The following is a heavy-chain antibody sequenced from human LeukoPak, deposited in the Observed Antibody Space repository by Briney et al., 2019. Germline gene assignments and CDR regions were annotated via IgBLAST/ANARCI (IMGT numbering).Heavy chain of an antibody. V-gene: IGHV3-23*01. J-gene: IGHJ4*02. CDR2: ISGSGGST. CDR1: GFTFSNYW. D-gene: IGHD2-2*03. Sequence: GGSLRLSCAASGFTFSNYWMHWVRQAPGKGLEWVSAISGSGGSTYYADSVKGRFTISRDNSKNTLYLQMNSLRAEDTAVYYCAKHGYCSSTSCYALSRWGQGTLVTVSS. CDR3: AKHGYCSSTSCYALSR.